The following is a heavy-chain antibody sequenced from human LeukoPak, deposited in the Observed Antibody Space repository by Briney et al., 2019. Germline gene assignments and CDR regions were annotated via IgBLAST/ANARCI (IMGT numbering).Heavy chain of an antibody. Sequence: ETLSLTCAVYGGSFSGYYWSWVRQAPGKGLEWVANIKQDGSEKYYVDSVKGRFTISRDNAKNSLYLQMNSLRAEDTAVYYCARGSIGYDWGQGTLVTVSS. D-gene: IGHD5-12*01. V-gene: IGHV3-7*01. J-gene: IGHJ4*02. CDR1: GGSFSGYY. CDR2: IKQDGSEK. CDR3: ARGSIGYD.